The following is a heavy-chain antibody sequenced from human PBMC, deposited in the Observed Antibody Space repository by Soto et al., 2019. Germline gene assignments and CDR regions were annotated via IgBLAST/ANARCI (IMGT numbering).Heavy chain of an antibody. CDR1: GYTFTGHY. CDR2: INPNSGGT. J-gene: IGHJ4*02. V-gene: IGHV1-2*02. D-gene: IGHD4-4*01. CDR3: ARDRVYSNYSSPEPFDY. Sequence: ASVKVSCKASGYTFTGHYMHWVRQAPGQGLEWMGWINPNSGGTNYAQKFQGRVTMTRDTSISTAYMELSRLRSDDTAVYYCARDRVYSNYSSPEPFDYWGQGTLVTVSS.